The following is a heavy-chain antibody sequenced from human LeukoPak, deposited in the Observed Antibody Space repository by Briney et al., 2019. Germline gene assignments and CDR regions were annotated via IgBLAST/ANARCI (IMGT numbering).Heavy chain of an antibody. CDR2: ISGTGGSP. CDR1: GFTFTSYG. J-gene: IGHJ4*02. Sequence: GGSLRLSCAASGFTFTSYGMSWVRQAPGKGLEWVSSISGTGGSPYYADAVKGRFTISIDNSQNTVYLPMNRLRAEDTAVYYCAKPSGNYFPFDSWGQGTLVTVSS. CDR3: AKPSGNYFPFDS. D-gene: IGHD2/OR15-2a*01. V-gene: IGHV3-23*01.